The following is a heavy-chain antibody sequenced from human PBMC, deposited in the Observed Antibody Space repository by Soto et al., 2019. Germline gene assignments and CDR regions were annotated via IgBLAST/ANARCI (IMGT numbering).Heavy chain of an antibody. D-gene: IGHD4-17*01. CDR2: ISGGGGST. J-gene: IGHJ6*02. CDR3: ARDRTTVDFHYRMEV. Sequence: EVQLLESGGGLVQPGGSLRLSCAASGFTVSSYAMTWVRQAPGKGLEWVSGISGGGGSTYYAYSVKGRFSISRDNTKNTLLRQVKSLSAEDMGVYYCARDRTTVDFHYRMEVWGQGTTVSVPS. CDR1: GFTVSSYA. V-gene: IGHV3-23*01.